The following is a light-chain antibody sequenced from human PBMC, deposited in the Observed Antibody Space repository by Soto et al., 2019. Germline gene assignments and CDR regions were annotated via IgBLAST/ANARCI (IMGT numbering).Light chain of an antibody. CDR3: QQYGTSPWT. CDR1: ESVSSSY. V-gene: IGKV3-20*01. CDR2: GAS. Sequence: ENVLTQSPGTLSLSPGERATLSCRASESVSSSYLGWYQQKPGQAPSLLIYGASSRATGIPDRFSGSGSGTDFTLTIRRLEPEDFAVYYCQQYGTSPWTFGQGTKVDI. J-gene: IGKJ1*01.